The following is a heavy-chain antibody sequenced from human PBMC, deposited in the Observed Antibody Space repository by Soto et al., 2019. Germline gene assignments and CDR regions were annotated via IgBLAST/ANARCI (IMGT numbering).Heavy chain of an antibody. J-gene: IGHJ4*02. Sequence: GGSLRLSCAASGFTFSSYSMNWVRQAPGKGLEWVSYISSSSSTIYYADSVKGRFTISRDNAKNSLYLQMNSLRAEDTAVYYCASGQWLVPVDYWGQGTPVTVSS. CDR3: ASGQWLVPVDY. V-gene: IGHV3-48*01. CDR2: ISSSSSTI. CDR1: GFTFSSYS. D-gene: IGHD6-19*01.